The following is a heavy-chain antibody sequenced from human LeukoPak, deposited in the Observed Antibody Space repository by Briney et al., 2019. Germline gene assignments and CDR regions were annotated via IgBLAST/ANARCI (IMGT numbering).Heavy chain of an antibody. J-gene: IGHJ4*02. CDR3: ARGGGYSYGYPFDY. CDR2: IYHSGST. D-gene: IGHD5-18*01. CDR1: GGSISSSSYY. Sequence: SETLSLTCTVSGGSISSSSYYWGWIRQPPGKGLEWIGYIYHSGSTYYNPSLKSRVTISVDRSKNQFSLKLSSVTAADTAVYYCARGGGYSYGYPFDYWGQGTLVTVSS. V-gene: IGHV4-39*07.